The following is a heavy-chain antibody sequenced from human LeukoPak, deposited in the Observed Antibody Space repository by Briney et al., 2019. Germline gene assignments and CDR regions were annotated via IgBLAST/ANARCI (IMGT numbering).Heavy chain of an antibody. CDR3: AKVMGYDSSGYINY. CDR1: GFTFSSYA. CDR2: ISGSGGST. J-gene: IGHJ4*02. D-gene: IGHD3-22*01. V-gene: IGHV3-23*01. Sequence: PGGSLRLSSAASGFTFSSYAMSWVRQAPGKGLEWVSAISGSGGSTYYADSVKGRFTISRDNSKNTLYLQMNSLRAEDTAVYYCAKVMGYDSSGYINYWGQGTLVTVSS.